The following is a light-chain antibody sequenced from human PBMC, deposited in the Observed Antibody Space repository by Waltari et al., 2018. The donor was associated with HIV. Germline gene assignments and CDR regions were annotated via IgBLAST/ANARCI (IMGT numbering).Light chain of an antibody. J-gene: IGLJ3*02. V-gene: IGLV2-14*01. CDR2: EVN. CDR1: TSAIHPLHY. CDR3: SSYTTRNSLM. Sequence: QSALTQPASASGSPGQPITISCSGPTSAIHPLHYVSWYHQRPGNAPNLIFFEVNYPPAGVSARFSASKSGSTASLTISGLQAEDEADYYCSSYTTRNSLMFGGGTKLTV.